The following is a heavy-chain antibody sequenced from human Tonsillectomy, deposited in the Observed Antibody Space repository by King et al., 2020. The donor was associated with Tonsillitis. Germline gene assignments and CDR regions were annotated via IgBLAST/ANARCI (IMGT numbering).Heavy chain of an antibody. CDR2: ISWDGKNQ. V-gene: IGHV3-30*18. Sequence: VQLVESGGGVVRPGRSLRLSCAASGFTFSSYGMHWVRQAPGKGLEWGAVISWDGKNQYYADSGRGRFPISRDNSKNTLNLQMNSLLADDTAVYYCAKDPTSRAARPRFDSWGQGTLVTVSS. CDR1: GFTFSSYG. J-gene: IGHJ4*02. CDR3: AKDPTSRAARPRFDS. D-gene: IGHD6-6*01.